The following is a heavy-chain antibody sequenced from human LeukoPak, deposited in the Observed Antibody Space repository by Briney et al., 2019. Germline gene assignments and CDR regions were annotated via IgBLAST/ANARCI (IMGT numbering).Heavy chain of an antibody. J-gene: IGHJ4*02. V-gene: IGHV1-2*02. Sequence: ASVKVSCKASGYTFTGYYMHWVRQAPGQGLEWMGWINPYSGGTNYAQKFQGRVTMTRDTSISTAYMELSRLRSDDTAVYYCARGRYSSGWYRFGYWGQGTLVTVSS. CDR1: GYTFTGYY. CDR3: ARGRYSSGWYRFGY. CDR2: INPYSGGT. D-gene: IGHD6-19*01.